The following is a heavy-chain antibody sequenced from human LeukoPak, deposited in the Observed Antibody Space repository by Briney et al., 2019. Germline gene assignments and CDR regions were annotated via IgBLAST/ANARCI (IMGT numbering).Heavy chain of an antibody. CDR2: IWYDGSNK. D-gene: IGHD2-21*02. J-gene: IGHJ4*02. V-gene: IGHV3-33*01. CDR3: ARDACGGDCYSDY. Sequence: GGSLRLSCAASGFTFSSYGMHWVRQAPGKGLEWVAVIWYDGSNKYYADSVKGRFTTSRDNSKNTLYLQMNSLRAEDTAVYYCARDACGGDCYSDYWGQGTLVTVSS. CDR1: GFTFSSYG.